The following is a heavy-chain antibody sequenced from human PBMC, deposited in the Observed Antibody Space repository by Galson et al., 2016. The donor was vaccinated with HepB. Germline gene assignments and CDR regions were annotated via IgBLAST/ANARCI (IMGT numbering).Heavy chain of an antibody. CDR1: GFTFSSYD. V-gene: IGHV3-13*01. D-gene: IGHD2-2*01. Sequence: SLRLSCAASGFTFSSYDMHWVRQATGKGLEWVSAIGTAGDTYYPGSVKGRFTISRENAENSLDLQMNSLRAGDTAVYYCARGGCSSTSCPYYHHYGMGVWGQGTTVTVSS. CDR2: IGTAGDT. CDR3: ARGGCSSTSCPYYHHYGMGV. J-gene: IGHJ6*02.